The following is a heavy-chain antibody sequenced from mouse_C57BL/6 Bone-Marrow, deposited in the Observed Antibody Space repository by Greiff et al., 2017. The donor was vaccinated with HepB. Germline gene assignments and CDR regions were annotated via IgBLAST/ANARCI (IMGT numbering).Heavy chain of an antibody. J-gene: IGHJ3*01. D-gene: IGHD2-5*01. V-gene: IGHV1-64*01. CDR1: GYTFTSYW. Sequence: QVQLQQPGAELVKPGASVKLSCKASGYTFTSYWMHWVKQRPGQGLEWIGMFHPNSGSTNYNEKFKSKATLTVDKSSSTDYMQLSSLTSEDSAVYYCARLNYSILFAYWGQGTLVTVSA. CDR2: FHPNSGST. CDR3: ARLNYSILFAY.